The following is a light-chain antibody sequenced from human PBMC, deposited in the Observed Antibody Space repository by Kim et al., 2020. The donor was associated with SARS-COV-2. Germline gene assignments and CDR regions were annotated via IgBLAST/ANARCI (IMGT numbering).Light chain of an antibody. J-gene: IGLJ2*01. CDR2: STS. CDR1: TGAVTSGYY. V-gene: IGLV7-43*01. Sequence: GGTVTVTSAYSTGAVTSGYYPNWFQLKPGQAKRALIYSTSNKHSSTPTRFSGSLLGGTAALTLSGVQHEDEAGYYCLLYYGGAQLVFGGGTQLNVL. CDR3: LLYYGGAQLV.